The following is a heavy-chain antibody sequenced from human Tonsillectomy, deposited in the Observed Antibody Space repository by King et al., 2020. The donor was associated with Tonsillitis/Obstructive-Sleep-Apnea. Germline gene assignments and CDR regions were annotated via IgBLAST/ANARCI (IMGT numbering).Heavy chain of an antibody. CDR3: VRDDGSTWLFDN. V-gene: IGHV1-3*01. Sequence: QLVQSGAAVKKPGASVKVSCKASGYTFTGFAMHWLRQAPGQRLEWMAWISPAKGNTKCAPKFEGRVTITRDTSASTAYMELSSLTSEDTAVYYCVRDDGSTWLFDNRGQGTLVTVSS. J-gene: IGHJ4*02. D-gene: IGHD6-13*01. CDR2: ISPAKGNT. CDR1: GYTFTGFA.